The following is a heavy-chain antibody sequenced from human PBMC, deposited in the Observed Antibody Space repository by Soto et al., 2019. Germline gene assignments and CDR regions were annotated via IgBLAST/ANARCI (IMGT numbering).Heavy chain of an antibody. Sequence: SGPTLVNPTQTLTLTCTFSGFSLSTSGMRVSWIRQPPGKALEWLARIDWDDDKFYSTSLKTRLTISKDTSENQVVLTMTNMDPVDTATYYCARFREYFDYWGQGTLVTVSS. CDR3: ARFREYFDY. J-gene: IGHJ4*02. CDR2: IDWDDDK. CDR1: GFSLSTSGMR. V-gene: IGHV2-70*04.